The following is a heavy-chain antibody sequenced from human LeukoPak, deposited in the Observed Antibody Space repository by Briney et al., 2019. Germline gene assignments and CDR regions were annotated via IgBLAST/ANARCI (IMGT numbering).Heavy chain of an antibody. CDR2: INHSGST. J-gene: IGHJ5*02. Sequence: PSETLSLTCAVYGGSFSGYYWSWIRQPPGKGLEWIGEINHSGSTNYNPSLKSRVTISVDTSKNQFSLKLSSVTAADTAVYYCARARKTTVTTRWFDPWGQGTLVTASS. CDR3: ARARKTTVTTRWFDP. CDR1: GGSFSGYY. V-gene: IGHV4-34*01. D-gene: IGHD4-17*01.